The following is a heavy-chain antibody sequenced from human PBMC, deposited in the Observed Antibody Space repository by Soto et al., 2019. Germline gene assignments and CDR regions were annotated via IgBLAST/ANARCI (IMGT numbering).Heavy chain of an antibody. J-gene: IGHJ4*02. CDR3: ARGPLSSYYDSSGYWVPGADY. V-gene: IGHV1-69*13. CDR2: IIPIFGTA. D-gene: IGHD3-22*01. CDR1: GGTFSSYA. Sequence: ASVKVSCKASGGTFSSYAISWVRQASGQGLEWMGGIIPIFGTANYAQKFQGRVTITADESTSTAYMELSSLRSEDTAVYYCARGPLSSYYDSSGYWVPGADYWGQGTLVTVSS.